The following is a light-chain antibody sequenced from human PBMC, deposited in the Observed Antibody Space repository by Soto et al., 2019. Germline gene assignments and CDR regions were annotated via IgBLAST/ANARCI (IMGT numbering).Light chain of an antibody. Sequence: EIVLTQSPGTLSLSPGERATLSCRASESVSDNYLAWYQQRSGQAPRLVIYGASSRASAVPDRFSGSGSGADFTLPISRLEPEDFGVYYWQQYGSSPLTFGGGAKVEIK. CDR3: QQYGSSPLT. V-gene: IGKV3-20*01. CDR2: GAS. J-gene: IGKJ4*01. CDR1: ESVSDNY.